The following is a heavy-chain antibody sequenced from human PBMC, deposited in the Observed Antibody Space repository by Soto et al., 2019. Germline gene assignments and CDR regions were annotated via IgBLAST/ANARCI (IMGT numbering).Heavy chain of an antibody. CDR3: ARVNIVDTIWDYYYYMDV. D-gene: IGHD5-12*01. J-gene: IGHJ6*03. V-gene: IGHV3-53*04. CDR1: GFTVSSNY. CDR2: IYSGGST. Sequence: EVQLVESGGGLVQPGGSLRLSCAASGFTVSSNYMSWVRQAPGKGLEWVSVIYSGGSTYYADSVKGRFTISRHNSKNTLYLQMNSLRAEDTAVYYCARVNIVDTIWDYYYYMDVWGKGTTVTVAS.